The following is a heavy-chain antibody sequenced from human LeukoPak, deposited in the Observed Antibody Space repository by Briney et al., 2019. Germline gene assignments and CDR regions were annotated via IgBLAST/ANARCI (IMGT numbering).Heavy chain of an antibody. V-gene: IGHV3-23*01. CDR1: GFTFSSYA. D-gene: IGHD2-15*01. CDR2: ISGSGGST. J-gene: IGHJ4*02. Sequence: GGSLGLSCAASGFTFSSYAMRWVRPAPGKRLEWVSAISGSGGSTYYADSVKGRFTIPRDNSKNTLHLQMNSLRAEDTAEYYCAKNLWSGGRWEYYFDYWGQGTLVTVSS. CDR3: AKNLWSGGRWEYYFDY.